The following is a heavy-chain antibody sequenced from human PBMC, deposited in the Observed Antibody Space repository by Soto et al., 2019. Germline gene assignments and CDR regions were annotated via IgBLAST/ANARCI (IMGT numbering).Heavy chain of an antibody. CDR2: ISGTGIDI. Sequence: GGSLRLSCAASGFDFYYYNMNWVRQAPGRGLEWVSSISGTGIDIRFADSVKGRFVISRDNAKTSLYLQMNSLRPEDTAVYYCARERVVNYTDYYFDYWGHGTLVTVSS. V-gene: IGHV3-21*01. CDR1: GFDFYYYN. CDR3: ARERVVNYTDYYFDY. D-gene: IGHD3-16*02. J-gene: IGHJ4*01.